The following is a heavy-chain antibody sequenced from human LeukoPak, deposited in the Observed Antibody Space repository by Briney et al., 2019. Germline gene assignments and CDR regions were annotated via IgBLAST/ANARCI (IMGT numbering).Heavy chain of an antibody. Sequence: PSETLSLTCAVYGGSFSGYYWSWIRQPPGKGLEWIGEINHSGSTKYNPSLKSRVTISVDTSKNQFSLKLSSVTAADTAVYYCARLDALYCSSTSCRNLDYWGQGTLVTVSS. D-gene: IGHD2-2*01. V-gene: IGHV4-34*01. CDR2: INHSGST. CDR1: GGSFSGYY. CDR3: ARLDALYCSSTSCRNLDY. J-gene: IGHJ4*02.